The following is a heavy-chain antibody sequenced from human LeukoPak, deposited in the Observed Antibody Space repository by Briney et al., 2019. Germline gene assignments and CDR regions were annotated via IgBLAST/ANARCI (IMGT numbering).Heavy chain of an antibody. J-gene: IGHJ6*03. D-gene: IGHD2-21*02. CDR1: GFTFSSYE. V-gene: IGHV3-23*01. CDR2: ISGSGGST. Sequence: PGGSLRLSCAASGFTFSSYEMSWVRQAPGKGREWVSAISGSGGSTYYADSVKGRFTISRDNSKNTLYLQMNSLRAEDTAVYYCAKGGDHGYYYYYMDVWGKGTTVTVSS. CDR3: AKGGDHGYYYYYMDV.